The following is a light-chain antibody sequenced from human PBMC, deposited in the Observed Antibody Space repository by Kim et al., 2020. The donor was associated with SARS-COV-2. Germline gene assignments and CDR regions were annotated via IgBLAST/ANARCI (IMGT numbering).Light chain of an antibody. V-gene: IGKV3-15*01. CDR3: QQCSTWRLT. CDR1: QSINNN. CDR2: GAT. J-gene: IGKJ4*01. Sequence: EKVMTQSPATLSVSPGERATLSCRASQSINNNLSWYQQKPGQAPRLLICGATTSAASIQASFSGSGSGTVSTLTISSLQSDDFALYYWQQCSTWRLTFGGGTKVDIK.